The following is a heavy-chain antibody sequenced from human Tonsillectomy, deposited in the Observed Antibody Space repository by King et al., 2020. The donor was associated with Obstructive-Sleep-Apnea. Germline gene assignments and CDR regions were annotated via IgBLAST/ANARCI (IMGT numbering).Heavy chain of an antibody. CDR3: ARDQGDWSYGFDY. V-gene: IGHV3-30*02. CDR1: GFTFSSYG. D-gene: IGHD3-10*01. J-gene: IGHJ4*02. Sequence: VQLVESGGGVVHLGRSLRISCAASGFTFSSYGMHWVPPARGMGVAGVAFIPYDVSKKYYADSVNGLFTISRDNSKNTLYLQMNGLSDEDTAVYYCARDQGDWSYGFDYWGQGTLVTVSS. CDR2: IPYDVSKK.